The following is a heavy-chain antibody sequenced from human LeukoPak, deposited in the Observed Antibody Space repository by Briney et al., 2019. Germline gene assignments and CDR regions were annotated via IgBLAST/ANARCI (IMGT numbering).Heavy chain of an antibody. Sequence: GGSLRLSCAASGFTFNSYTMHWVRQAPGKGLEWISFISSSSSYIFYADSVKGRFTISRDNAKNSLYLQMNSLRAEDSGVYYCARDSGYSSSWNDWFDPWGQGTLVIAFS. D-gene: IGHD6-13*01. CDR1: GFTFNSYT. CDR3: ARDSGYSSSWNDWFDP. J-gene: IGHJ5*02. CDR2: ISSSSSYI. V-gene: IGHV3-21*01.